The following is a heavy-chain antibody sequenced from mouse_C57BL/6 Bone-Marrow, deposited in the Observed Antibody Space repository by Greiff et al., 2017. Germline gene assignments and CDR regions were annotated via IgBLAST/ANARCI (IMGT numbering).Heavy chain of an antibody. CDR3: TTCDYVRYYAMDY. CDR2: IDPENGDT. J-gene: IGHJ4*01. Sequence: VQLQQSGAELVRPGASVKLSCTASGFNIKDDYMHWVKQRPEQGLEWIGWIDPENGDTEYASKFQGKATITADTSSNTAYLHLSSLTSEDTAVYYFTTCDYVRYYAMDYWGQGTSVTVSA. V-gene: IGHV14-4*01. CDR1: GFNIKDDY. D-gene: IGHD2-4*01.